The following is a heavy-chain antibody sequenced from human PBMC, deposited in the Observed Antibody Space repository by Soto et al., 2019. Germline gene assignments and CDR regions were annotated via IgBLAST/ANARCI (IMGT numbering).Heavy chain of an antibody. CDR2: ISYDGSNK. CDR1: GFTFSSYA. V-gene: IGHV3-30-3*01. CDR3: ARDPPSIFGVVMDY. Sequence: QVQLVESGGGVVQPGRSLRLSCAASGFTFSSYAMHWVRQAPGKGLERVAVISYDGSNKYYADSVKGRFTISRDNSKNTLYLQMNRLRAVDTAVYYCARDPPSIFGVVMDYWGQGTLVTVSS. D-gene: IGHD3-3*01. J-gene: IGHJ4*02.